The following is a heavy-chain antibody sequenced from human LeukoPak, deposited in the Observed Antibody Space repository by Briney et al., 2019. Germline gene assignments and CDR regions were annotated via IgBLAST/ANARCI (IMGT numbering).Heavy chain of an antibody. V-gene: IGHV4-38-2*02. CDR1: GYSISSGYY. J-gene: IGHJ4*02. Sequence: SETLSLTCTVSGYSISSGYYWGWIRQPPGKGLEWIGSIYHSGSTYYNPSLKSRVTISVDTSKNQFSLKLSSVTAADTAVYYCARDFRGYYGSGSYSNYFDYWGQGTLVTVSS. CDR2: IYHSGST. CDR3: ARDFRGYYGSGSYSNYFDY. D-gene: IGHD3-10*01.